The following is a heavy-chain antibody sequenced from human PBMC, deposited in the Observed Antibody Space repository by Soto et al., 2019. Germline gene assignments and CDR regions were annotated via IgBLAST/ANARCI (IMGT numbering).Heavy chain of an antibody. CDR3: TTDLSVRGGPWPFDP. CDR1: GFTFSNAW. CDR2: IKSKTDGGTT. Sequence: GGSLRLSCAASGFTFSNAWMSWVRQAPGKGLEWVGRIKSKTDGGTTDYAAPVKGRFTISRDDSKNTLYLQMNSLKTEDTAVYYCTTDLSVRGGPWPFDPWGQGTLVTVSS. V-gene: IGHV3-15*01. J-gene: IGHJ5*02. D-gene: IGHD3-10*01.